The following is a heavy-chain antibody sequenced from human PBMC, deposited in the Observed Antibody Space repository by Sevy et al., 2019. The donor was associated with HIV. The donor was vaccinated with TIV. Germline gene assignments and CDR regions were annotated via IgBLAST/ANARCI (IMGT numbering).Heavy chain of an antibody. D-gene: IGHD4-17*01. J-gene: IGHJ3*01. CDR1: GFTFSSYA. Sequence: GGSLRLSCAASGFTFSSYAMHWVRQAPGKGLEWVSAISNSGSDTKYAGSVKGRFTISRDNSKNTLYVQVNSLSAEDTAVYYCAKDRITVIGDAFDLWGQGTMVTVSS. CDR2: ISNSGSDT. V-gene: IGHV3-23*01. CDR3: AKDRITVIGDAFDL.